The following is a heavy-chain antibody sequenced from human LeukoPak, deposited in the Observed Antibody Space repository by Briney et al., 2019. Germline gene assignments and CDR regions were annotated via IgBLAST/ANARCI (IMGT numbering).Heavy chain of an antibody. Sequence: GGSLRLSCAASGFTFSSYWMHWVRQAPGKGLVWVSRINTDGSGTIYADSVRGRFTISRDNAKNTLYLQMSSLRAEDTAVYYCARHHTNAMDVWGQGTTVTVSS. D-gene: IGHD2-2*01. CDR3: ARHHTNAMDV. J-gene: IGHJ6*02. CDR2: INTDGSGT. CDR1: GFTFSSYW. V-gene: IGHV3-74*01.